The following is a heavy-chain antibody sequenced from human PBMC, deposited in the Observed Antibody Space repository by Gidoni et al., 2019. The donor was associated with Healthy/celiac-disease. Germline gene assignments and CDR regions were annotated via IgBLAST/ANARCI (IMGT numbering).Heavy chain of an antibody. CDR3: GRRFEWAYGGTGFDY. CDR1: GYSFTSYW. Sequence: EVQLVQSGAEVKQPGESLKLSCKGSGYSFTSYWIGWVRQMPGKGLEWMGIIYPGDSDTRYSPSFQGQVTISADKSISTAYLQWSSLKASDTAMYYRGRRFEWAYGGTGFDYWGQGTLVTVSS. CDR2: IYPGDSDT. J-gene: IGHJ4*02. V-gene: IGHV5-51*01. D-gene: IGHD4-17*01.